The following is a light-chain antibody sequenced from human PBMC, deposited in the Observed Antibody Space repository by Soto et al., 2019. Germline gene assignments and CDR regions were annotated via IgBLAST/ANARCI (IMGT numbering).Light chain of an antibody. J-gene: IGKJ1*01. CDR3: QQYNDWPPERT. V-gene: IGKV3-15*01. CDR1: QSIGTN. Sequence: EVVMTQSPVTLSVSPGERATLSCRASQSIGTNLAWYQQKPGQAPRLLIYGASTRATGVPARFSGSGSGTEFTLTISSLQAEDFAVYYCQQYNDWPPERTFGKGTKVDIK. CDR2: GAS.